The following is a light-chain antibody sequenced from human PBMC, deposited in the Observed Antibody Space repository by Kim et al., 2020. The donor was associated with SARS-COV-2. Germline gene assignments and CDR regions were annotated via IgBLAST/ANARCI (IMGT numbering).Light chain of an antibody. J-gene: IGKJ3*01. CDR1: ESLSTSY. CDR3: QQFGSSPL. Sequence: EIVLTLSPGTLSLSPGERATLSCRASESLSTSYLAWYQQKPGQAPRLLIYGATNRATGVPDRFSGSGSGTDFTLTISRLEPEDFAVYYCQQFGSSPLFGPGTKVDIK. CDR2: GAT. V-gene: IGKV3-20*01.